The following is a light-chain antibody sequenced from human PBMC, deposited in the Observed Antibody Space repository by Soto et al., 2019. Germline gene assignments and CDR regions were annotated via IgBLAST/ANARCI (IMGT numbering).Light chain of an antibody. Sequence: QSALTQPVSVSGSRGQSITISCTGTSSDVGGYNYVSWYQQHPGKAPKLMIYEVSTRPSEISNRFSASKSGNTASLTISGLQAEDEAEYYCTSYRSSSTLYVFGSGTKVTVL. V-gene: IGLV2-14*01. CDR1: SSDVGGYNY. J-gene: IGLJ1*01. CDR2: EVS. CDR3: TSYRSSSTLYV.